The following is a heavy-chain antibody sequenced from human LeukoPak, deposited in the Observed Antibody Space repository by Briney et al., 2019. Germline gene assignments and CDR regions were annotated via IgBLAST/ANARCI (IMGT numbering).Heavy chain of an antibody. CDR1: GGSFSGYY. CDR2: INYSGST. J-gene: IGHJ6*02. V-gene: IGHV4-34*01. CDR3: ARDRRVLLWFGELAPSYYYYGMDV. Sequence: SETLSLTCAVYGGSFSGYYWSWIRQPPGKGLEWIGEINYSGSTNYNPSLKSRVTISVDTSKNQFSLKLSSVTAADTAVYYCARDRRVLLWFGELAPSYYYYGMDVWGQGTTVTVSS. D-gene: IGHD3-10*01.